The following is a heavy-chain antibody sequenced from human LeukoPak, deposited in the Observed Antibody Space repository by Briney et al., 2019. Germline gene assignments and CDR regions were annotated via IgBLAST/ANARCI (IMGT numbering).Heavy chain of an antibody. V-gene: IGHV4-59*08. J-gene: IGHJ4*02. CDR2: IYYSGGT. D-gene: IGHD2-2*02. Sequence: KPSETLSLICTVSGGSISNYYLSWIRQPPGKGLEWIGYIYYSGGTNYNPSLKSRVTISVDTSKNQFSLQLSSVTAADTAVYYCARAGGPYCSSTSCYRKLDYWGQGTLVTVSS. CDR3: ARAGGPYCSSTSCYRKLDY. CDR1: GGSISNYY.